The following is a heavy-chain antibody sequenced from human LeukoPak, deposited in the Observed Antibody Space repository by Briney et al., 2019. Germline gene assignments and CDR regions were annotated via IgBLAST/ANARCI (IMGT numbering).Heavy chain of an antibody. Sequence: GGSRRLSCAASGFTFSSYWMSWVRQAPGKGLEWVSAISGSGGSTYYADSVKGRFTISRDNSKNTLYLQMNSLRAEDTAVYYCAKVSSSWFDYWGQGTLVTVSS. D-gene: IGHD6-13*01. CDR3: AKVSSSWFDY. CDR1: GFTFSSYW. V-gene: IGHV3-23*01. CDR2: ISGSGGST. J-gene: IGHJ4*02.